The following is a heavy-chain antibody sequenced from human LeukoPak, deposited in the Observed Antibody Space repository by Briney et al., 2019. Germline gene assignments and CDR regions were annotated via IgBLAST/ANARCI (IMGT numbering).Heavy chain of an antibody. J-gene: IGHJ5*02. CDR2: ISTDGSST. D-gene: IGHD3-10*01. CDR3: TGPSFDASGMGFDP. CDR1: GFTFSRYW. Sequence: GGSLRLSCAASGFTFSRYWIHWVRQAPGKGPVWVSVISTDGSSTRYADSVKGRFTISRDNVKDTLYLQMNSLRVEDTAVYYCTGPSFDASGMGFDPWGQGALVTVSS. V-gene: IGHV3-74*01.